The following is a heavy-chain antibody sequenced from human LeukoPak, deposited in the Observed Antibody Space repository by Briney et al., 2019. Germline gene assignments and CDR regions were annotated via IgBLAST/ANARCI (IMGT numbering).Heavy chain of an antibody. D-gene: IGHD6-25*01. Sequence: SETLSLTCTVSGGSISGSSYYWGWIRQPPGKGLEWIGSNSGSTYYNPSLKSRVTISVDTSKNQFSLKLSSVTAADTAVYYCARHPQQPLGANKRYYFDYWGQGTLVTVSS. CDR3: ARHPQQPLGANKRYYFDY. CDR1: GGSISGSSYY. J-gene: IGHJ4*02. V-gene: IGHV4-39*01. CDR2: NSGST.